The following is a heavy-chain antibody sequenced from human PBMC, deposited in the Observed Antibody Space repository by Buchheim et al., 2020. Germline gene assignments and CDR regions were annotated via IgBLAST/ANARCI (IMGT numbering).Heavy chain of an antibody. CDR2: IRSSGDSI. V-gene: IGHV3-48*03. J-gene: IGHJ4*02. CDR1: GFTFSIYE. D-gene: IGHD3-10*01. Sequence: EVQLVESGGGLVQAGGSLRLSCATSGFTFSIYEMNWVRQAPGKGLEWVSRIRSSGDSIHYADFVQGRFTTSRDSAKNSLSLQMSSLRIEDTAIYYCAREGISGVDYWGQGTL. CDR3: AREGISGVDY.